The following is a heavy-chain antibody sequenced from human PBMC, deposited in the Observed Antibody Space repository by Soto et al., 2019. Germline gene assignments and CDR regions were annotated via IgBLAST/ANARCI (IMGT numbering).Heavy chain of an antibody. V-gene: IGHV4-34*01. CDR1: GQSFSGHS. D-gene: IGHD1-1*01. CDR3: ARGSGIVALPGELEDVNYDY. CDR2: INASGST. Sequence: QVQLQQWGAGLVKPSETLSLSCAVYGQSFSGHSWAWIRQPPGKGLEWIGEINASGSTYYNPSLKSRVTISTDTSKNQFSLKLSSVSAADTAAYFCARGSGIVALPGELEDVNYDYWGQGTLVNVSS. J-gene: IGHJ4*02.